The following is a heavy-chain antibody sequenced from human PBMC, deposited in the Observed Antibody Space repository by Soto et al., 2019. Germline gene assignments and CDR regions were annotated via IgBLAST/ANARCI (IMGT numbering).Heavy chain of an antibody. D-gene: IGHD4-17*01. V-gene: IGHV2-26*01. J-gene: IGHJ4*02. CDR1: GFSLSNARMG. CDR2: IFSNDEK. CDR3: ARIVDYGGSNLDY. Sequence: GSGPTLVNPTETLTLTCTVSGFSLSNARMGVSWIRQPPGKALEWLAHIFSNDEKSYSTSLKSRLTISKDTSKSQVVLTMTNMDPVDTATYYCARIVDYGGSNLDYWGQGTLVTVSS.